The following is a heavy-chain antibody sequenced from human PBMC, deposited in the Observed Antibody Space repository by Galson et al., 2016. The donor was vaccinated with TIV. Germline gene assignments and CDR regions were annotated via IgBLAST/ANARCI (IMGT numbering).Heavy chain of an antibody. D-gene: IGHD2-21*01. CDR1: GGSLSGYY. V-gene: IGHV4-34*01. Sequence: ETLSLTCRVYGGSLSGYYWSWIRQSPGKGLEWIGEINHRGITNYNPSLKSRVAISVETSKNQFSLVLSSVTAADTAVYFCARDRRLCGNECYLHYYYGMDVWGQGTTVTVSS. J-gene: IGHJ6*02. CDR2: INHRGIT. CDR3: ARDRRLCGNECYLHYYYGMDV.